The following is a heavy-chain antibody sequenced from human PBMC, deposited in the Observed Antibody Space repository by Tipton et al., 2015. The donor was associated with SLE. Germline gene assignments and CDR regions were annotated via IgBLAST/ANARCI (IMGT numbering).Heavy chain of an antibody. CDR2: ISPDDSDT. V-gene: IGHV5-51*01. Sequence: QSGPEVKKPGESLRISCKGSGYTFTNSWIGWVRQMPGKGLEWMGSISPDDSDTTYSPPFEGQVTISADKSISTAYLQWSTLKASDTAMYYCARHQYCTNALCYPAYWGQGTLVTVSS. CDR1: GYTFTNSW. CDR3: ARHQYCTNALCYPAY. J-gene: IGHJ4*02. D-gene: IGHD2-8*01.